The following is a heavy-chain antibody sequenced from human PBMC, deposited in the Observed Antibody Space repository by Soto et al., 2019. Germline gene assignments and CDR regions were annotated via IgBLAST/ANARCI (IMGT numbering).Heavy chain of an antibody. D-gene: IGHD6-13*01. CDR1: GFTFSSYG. CDR2: IWYDGSNK. J-gene: IGHJ5*02. Sequence: SLRLSCAASGFTFSSYGMHWVRQAPGKGLEWVAVIWYDGSNKYYADSVRGRFTISRGNSKNTLYLQMNSLRAEDTAVYYCARATSVGQQLVQNWFDLSGQGT. CDR3: ARATSVGQQLVQNWFDL. V-gene: IGHV3-33*01.